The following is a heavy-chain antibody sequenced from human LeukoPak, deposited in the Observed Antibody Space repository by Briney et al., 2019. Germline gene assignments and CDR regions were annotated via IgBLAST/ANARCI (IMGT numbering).Heavy chain of an antibody. V-gene: IGHV3-30*02. CDR1: GFTFSSYG. CDR2: IRYDGSNK. D-gene: IGHD6-19*01. CDR3: AKDKGIAVAGGVWGFDY. J-gene: IGHJ4*02. Sequence: GGSLRPSCAASGFTFSSYGMHWVRQAPGKGLEWVAFIRYDGSNKYYADSVKGRFTISRDNSKNTLYLQMNSLRAEDTAVYYCAKDKGIAVAGGVWGFDYWGQGTLVTVSS.